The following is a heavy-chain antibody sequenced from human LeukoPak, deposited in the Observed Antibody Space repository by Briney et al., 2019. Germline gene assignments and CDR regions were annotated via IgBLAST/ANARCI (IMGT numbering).Heavy chain of an antibody. CDR3: ARHIAAAGLAYYYYGMDV. D-gene: IGHD6-13*01. CDR2: IYYSGST. Sequence: SETLPLTCTVSGGSISSYYWSWIRQPPGKGLEWIGYIYYSGSTNYNPSLKSRVTISVDTSKNQFSLKLSSVTAADTAVYYCARHIAAAGLAYYYYGMDVWGQGTTVTVSS. CDR1: GGSISSYY. V-gene: IGHV4-59*08. J-gene: IGHJ6*02.